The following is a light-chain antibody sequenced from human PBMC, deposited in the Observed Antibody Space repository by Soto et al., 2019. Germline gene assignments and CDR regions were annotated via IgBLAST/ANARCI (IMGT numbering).Light chain of an antibody. CDR1: ERIYSAY. CDR3: QQYNNWPPIT. V-gene: IGKV3-15*01. J-gene: IGKJ5*01. Sequence: VLTQSRSTLSLSPGRRPTLSCRASERIYSAYLGWYQQKPGQAPRLXIYGASTRATGIPARFSGSGSGTEFTLTISSLQSEDFAVYYCQQYNNWPPITFGQGTRLEIK. CDR2: GAS.